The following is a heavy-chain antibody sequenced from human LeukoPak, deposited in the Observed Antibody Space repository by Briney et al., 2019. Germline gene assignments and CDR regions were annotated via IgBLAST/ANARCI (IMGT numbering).Heavy chain of an antibody. J-gene: IGHJ3*02. D-gene: IGHD7-27*01. CDR3: AKAHSNWGDAFDI. CDR2: INHNGNVN. V-gene: IGHV3-7*03. Sequence: GGSLRLSCAASGFTFSSYWMNWARQAPGKGLEWVASINHNGNVNYYVDSVKGRSTISRDNAKNSLYLQMNSLRAEDTALYYCAKAHSNWGDAFDIWGQGTMVTVSS. CDR1: GFTFSSYW.